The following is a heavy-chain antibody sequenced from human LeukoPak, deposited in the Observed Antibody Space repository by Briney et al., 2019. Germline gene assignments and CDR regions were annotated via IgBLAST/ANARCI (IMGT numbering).Heavy chain of an antibody. CDR3: YTSDYYGMDV. CDR2: ISSSSRYI. CDR1: GFTFSSYA. D-gene: IGHD3-16*01. J-gene: IGHJ6*01. V-gene: IGHV3-21*01. Sequence: VGSLRLSCAASGFTFSSYAMSWVPQAPGKGLEWGSSISSSSRYIYYADSVKGRFTISRDNAKNSLYLQMNSLRAEDTAVYYFYTSDYYGMDVWGGGPTVTVSS.